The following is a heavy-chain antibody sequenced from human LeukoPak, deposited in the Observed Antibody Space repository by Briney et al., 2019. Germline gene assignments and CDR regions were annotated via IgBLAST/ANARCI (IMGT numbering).Heavy chain of an antibody. D-gene: IGHD1-26*01. V-gene: IGHV3-48*03. CDR3: ARDGLSGDQAFDAFDI. CDR2: IRSSGSNM. CDR1: GFTFRSYE. J-gene: IGHJ3*02. Sequence: GGSLRLSCAASGFTFRSYEMSWVRQAPGKGLEWIAYIRSSGSNMYYADSVMGRFSISRDNAKDSLYLQMNSLRAEDTAIYYCARDGLSGDQAFDAFDIWGQGTMVTVSS.